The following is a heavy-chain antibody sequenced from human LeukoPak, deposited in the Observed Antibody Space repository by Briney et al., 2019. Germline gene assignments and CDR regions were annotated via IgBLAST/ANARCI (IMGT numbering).Heavy chain of an antibody. CDR2: IHYSGDS. V-gene: IGHV4-59*01. Sequence: PSETLSLTCSVSGASISIDYWSWIRQPPGKGLEWMGYIHYSGDSNYNPSLKSRVTMSVDTSNNQFSLKLTSVTTADTAVYYCARYSRKGDYILDYWGQGTLVTVSS. D-gene: IGHD4-17*01. CDR1: GASISIDY. CDR3: ARYSRKGDYILDY. J-gene: IGHJ4*02.